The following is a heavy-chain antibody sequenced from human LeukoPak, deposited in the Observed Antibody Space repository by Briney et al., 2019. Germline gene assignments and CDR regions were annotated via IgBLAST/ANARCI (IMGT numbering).Heavy chain of an antibody. V-gene: IGHV4-4*02. D-gene: IGHD3-10*01. Sequence: SETLSLTCGVSGGSISSSNWWSWVRQPPGKGLEWIGEIYHSGSTNYKPSLKSRVTISVDKSKNQFSLKLSSVTAADTAVYYCAGHMNTGSGSHYGRFDSWGRGTLVTVSS. CDR3: AGHMNTGSGSHYGRFDS. CDR1: GGSISSSNW. CDR2: IYHSGST. J-gene: IGHJ4*02.